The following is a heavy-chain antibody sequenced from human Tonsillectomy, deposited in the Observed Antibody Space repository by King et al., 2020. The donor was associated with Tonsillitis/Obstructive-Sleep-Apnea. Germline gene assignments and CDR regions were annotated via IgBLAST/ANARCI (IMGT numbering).Heavy chain of an antibody. D-gene: IGHD2-8*02. CDR2: ISSSSSDT. Sequence: QLVQSGGGLVKPGGSLRLSCAASGFTFSDYYMTWIRQTPGKGLEWVSDISSSSSDTNYADTVKGRFTVSRDNAGNSQYLQMDSLRVEDTAVYYCAREGRGGRYWMDGGGQGTTVTVSS. V-gene: IGHV3-11*05. CDR1: GFTFSDYY. J-gene: IGHJ6*02. CDR3: AREGRGGRYWMDG.